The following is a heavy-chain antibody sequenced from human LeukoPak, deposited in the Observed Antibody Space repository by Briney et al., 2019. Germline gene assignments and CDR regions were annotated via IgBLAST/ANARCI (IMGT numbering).Heavy chain of an antibody. V-gene: IGHV4-59*08. CDR2: ISYSGSI. J-gene: IGHJ4*02. CDR1: GGSISSYY. Sequence: SETLSLTCTVSGGSISSYYWSWIRQPPGKGLEWIGTISYSGSINYNPPLKSRVNISVDTSKNHLSLKLSSVTAADTAVYYCARHSLVAVAGRGDFDHWGQGTLVTVSS. CDR3: ARHSLVAVAGRGDFDH. D-gene: IGHD6-19*01.